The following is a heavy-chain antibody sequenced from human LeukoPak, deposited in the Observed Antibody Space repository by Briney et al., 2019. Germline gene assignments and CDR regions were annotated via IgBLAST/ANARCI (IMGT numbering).Heavy chain of an antibody. V-gene: IGHV1-18*01. Sequence: GASVKVSCKASGYTFTSYGFSWVRQAPGQGLEWMGWISAYNGNTNYAQKLQGRVTMTADTSTSTAYMELRSLRSDDTAVYYCARVSGYYYDSSGYPHTTPNWFDPWGQGALVTVSS. CDR1: GYTFTSYG. D-gene: IGHD3-22*01. J-gene: IGHJ5*02. CDR3: ARVSGYYYDSSGYPHTTPNWFDP. CDR2: ISAYNGNT.